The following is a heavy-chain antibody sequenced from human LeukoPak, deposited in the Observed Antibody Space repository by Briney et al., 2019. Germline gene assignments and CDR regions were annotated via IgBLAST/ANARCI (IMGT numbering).Heavy chain of an antibody. D-gene: IGHD4-17*01. V-gene: IGHV5-51*01. CDR2: IYPGGSDT. J-gene: IGHJ3*01. CDR1: GYTFTSYC. Sequence: GESLKISCKGSGYTFTSYCIGWVRQMPGKGLEWMGIIYPGGSDTTYSPSFQGQVTISADKSINTAYLQWLSLKASDTAIYYCAGETGNGDDGPFDFWGQGTMVTVSS. CDR3: AGETGNGDDGPFDF.